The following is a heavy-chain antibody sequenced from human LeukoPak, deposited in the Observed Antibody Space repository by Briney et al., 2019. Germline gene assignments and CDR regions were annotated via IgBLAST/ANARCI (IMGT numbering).Heavy chain of an antibody. CDR2: INKDGSNT. D-gene: IGHD1-26*01. CDR3: ARDLHWGASDY. V-gene: IGHV3-74*01. CDR1: GFTVSSNY. J-gene: IGHJ4*02. Sequence: PGGSLRLSCAASGFTVSSNYMSWVRQAPGKGLVWVSRINKDGSNTFYADSVKGRFTISRDNAKNTLYLQMNSLGVEDTAVYYCARDLHWGASDYWGQGTLVTVSS.